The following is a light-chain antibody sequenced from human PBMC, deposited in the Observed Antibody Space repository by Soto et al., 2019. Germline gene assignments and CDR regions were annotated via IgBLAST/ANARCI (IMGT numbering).Light chain of an antibody. V-gene: IGLV1-40*01. J-gene: IGLJ1*01. Sequence: QSVLTQPPSVSGAPGQRVTISCTGSSSNIGAYYDVHWYQQLPGKTPKLLIDANTNRPSGVPGRFSGSKSGTSASLAITGLQAEDEADYYCQSYDSSLCGSVFGAGTKVTVL. CDR1: SSNIGAYYD. CDR2: ANT. CDR3: QSYDSSLCGSV.